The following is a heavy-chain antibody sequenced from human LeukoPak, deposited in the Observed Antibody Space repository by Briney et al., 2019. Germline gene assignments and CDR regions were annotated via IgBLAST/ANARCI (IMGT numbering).Heavy chain of an antibody. CDR1: GFTFSSHI. V-gene: IGHV3-7*01. D-gene: IGHD3-10*01. CDR2: INQDGSEK. J-gene: IGHJ4*01. Sequence: GGSLRLSCVVSGFTFSSHIMTWVRQVPGKGLEWVANINQDGSEKNYADSVKGRFTISRDNAGNSLYLQTNSLRDEDTAIYYCVRDEGTYWGPGTLVTVSS. CDR3: VRDEGTY.